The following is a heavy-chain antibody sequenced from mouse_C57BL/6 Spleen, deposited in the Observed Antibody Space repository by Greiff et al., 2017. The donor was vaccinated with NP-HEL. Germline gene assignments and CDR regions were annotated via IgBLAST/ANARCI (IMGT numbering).Heavy chain of an antibody. V-gene: IGHV5-6*01. J-gene: IGHJ2*01. CDR3: ARPYDYDGGYYFDY. CDR1: GFTFSSYG. Sequence: DVHLVESGGDLVKPGGSLKLSCAASGFTFSSYGMSWVRQTPDKRLEWVATISSGGSYTYYPDSVKGRFTISRDNAKNTLYLQMSSLKSEDTAMYYCARPYDYDGGYYFDYWGQGTTLTVSS. CDR2: ISSGGSYT. D-gene: IGHD2-4*01.